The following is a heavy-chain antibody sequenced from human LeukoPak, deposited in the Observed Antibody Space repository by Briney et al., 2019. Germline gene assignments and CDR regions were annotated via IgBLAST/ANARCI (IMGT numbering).Heavy chain of an antibody. CDR1: GGSISSYY. Sequence: SETLSLTCTVSGGSISSYYWSWIRQPPGKGLEWIGYIYYSGSTNYNPSLKSRVTISVDTSKNQFSLKLSSVTAADTAVYYCARRGRGYSGYDYGFDYWGQGTLVTVSS. V-gene: IGHV4-59*08. CDR2: IYYSGST. J-gene: IGHJ4*02. CDR3: ARRGRGYSGYDYGFDY. D-gene: IGHD5-12*01.